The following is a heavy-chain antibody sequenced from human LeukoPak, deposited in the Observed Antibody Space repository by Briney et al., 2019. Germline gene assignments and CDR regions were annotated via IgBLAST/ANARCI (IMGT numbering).Heavy chain of an antibody. CDR3: ARESIIRGVSHYDY. Sequence: SETLSLTWTVSGYTIGSGSYWGWIRQPPGKGLEWNATIHHSGSTYYNPSLKSRITISIDTSKNQFSVKLSSVTAADTAVYYCARESIIRGVSHYDYWGQGTLVTVSS. D-gene: IGHD3-10*01. CDR1: GYTIGSGSY. V-gene: IGHV4-38-2*02. J-gene: IGHJ4*02. CDR2: IHHSGST.